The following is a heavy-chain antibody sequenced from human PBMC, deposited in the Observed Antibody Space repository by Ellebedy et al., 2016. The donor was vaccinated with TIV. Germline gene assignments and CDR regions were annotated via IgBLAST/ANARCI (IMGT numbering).Heavy chain of an antibody. CDR3: VKEYGPPSLFDY. D-gene: IGHD3-10*01. J-gene: IGHJ4*02. Sequence: PGGSLRLSCSASGFTFSSYAMHLVRQAPGKGLEHLSTISTNGGSTFYVDSVKGRFTISRDNSKNTLYLQMSSLRPEDTAVYYCVKEYGPPSLFDYWGQGTLVTVSS. CDR1: GFTFSSYA. V-gene: IGHV3-64D*06. CDR2: ISTNGGST.